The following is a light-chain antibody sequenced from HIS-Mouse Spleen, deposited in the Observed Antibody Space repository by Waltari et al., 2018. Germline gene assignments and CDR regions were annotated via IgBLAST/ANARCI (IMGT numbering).Light chain of an antibody. CDR1: SSEVGSYNC. V-gene: IGLV2-23*01. Sequence: QSALTQPASVAGSPGQPTTISCLATSSEVGSYNCVPCSQQHPGNAPKLMIYEGSKRPSGVSNRFSGSKSGNTASLTISGLQAEDEADYYCCSYAGSSTLVFGGETKLTVL. J-gene: IGLJ3*02. CDR2: EGS. CDR3: CSYAGSSTLV.